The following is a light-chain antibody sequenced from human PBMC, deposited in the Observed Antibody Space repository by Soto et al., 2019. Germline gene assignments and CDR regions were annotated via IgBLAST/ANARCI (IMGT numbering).Light chain of an antibody. CDR3: QQYNTHSGT. Sequence: IQMTHSPSTLSATVAPRVTITCRASKSISSWLAWYQQKPGRAPKLLIYDASSLESGVPARFSGSGSGTEFILTISSLQPDDVGTYYCQQYNTHSGTFGQGTKVDIK. J-gene: IGKJ1*01. CDR2: DAS. V-gene: IGKV1-5*01. CDR1: KSISSW.